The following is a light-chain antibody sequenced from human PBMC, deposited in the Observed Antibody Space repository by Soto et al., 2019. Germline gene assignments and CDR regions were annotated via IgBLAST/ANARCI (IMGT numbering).Light chain of an antibody. CDR3: SSFSSSTTLYV. Sequence: QSVLTQPPSVSAAPGQKVTISCSGSSSNIGGNSVSWYQQLPGAAPKLLIYEVSNRPSGVSNRFSGSKSGNTASLTIYGLQAEDEADYYCSSFSSSTTLYVFGTGTKVTVL. CDR1: SSNIGGNS. CDR2: EVS. J-gene: IGLJ1*01. V-gene: IGLV2-14*01.